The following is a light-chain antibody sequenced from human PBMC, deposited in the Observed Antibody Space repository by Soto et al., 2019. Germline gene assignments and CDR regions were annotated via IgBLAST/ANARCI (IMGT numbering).Light chain of an antibody. CDR2: GAS. Sequence: EIVLTQSPGTLSLSPGDRATLSCRASQSVSSSYLALYQQKPGQAPRLLIYGASSRATGIPDRFSGSGSGTDFTLTISSLEPEDFAVYYCQQYGSSPITFGPGTKVDIK. J-gene: IGKJ3*01. CDR3: QQYGSSPIT. CDR1: QSVSSSY. V-gene: IGKV3-20*01.